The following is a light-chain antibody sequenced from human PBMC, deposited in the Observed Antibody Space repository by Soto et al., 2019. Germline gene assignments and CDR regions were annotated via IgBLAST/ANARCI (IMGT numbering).Light chain of an antibody. Sequence: QTVVTQEPSLTVSPGGTVTLTCGSSTGAVTSGHYPYWFQQKPGQAPRTLIYDTAIKHSWTPARFSGSLLGGKAALTLSGAQPEDEADYYCWLSYSGPREFGGGTQLTVL. J-gene: IGLJ2*01. CDR2: DTA. CDR1: TGAVTSGHY. CDR3: WLSYSGPRE. V-gene: IGLV7-46*01.